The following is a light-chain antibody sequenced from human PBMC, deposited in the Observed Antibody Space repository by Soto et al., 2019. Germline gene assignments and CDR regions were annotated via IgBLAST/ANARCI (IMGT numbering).Light chain of an antibody. CDR3: QVWDSTIHHVV. CDR1: NIGSKS. J-gene: IGLJ2*01. CDR2: DDK. V-gene: IGLV3-21*02. Sequence: SYELTQPPSVSVAPGQTARITCEENNIGSKSVHWYRQKPGQAPVLVVYDDKVRPSGIPERISGSNSEDTATLTISRVEAGDEADYYCQVWDSTIHHVVFGGGTQLTVL.